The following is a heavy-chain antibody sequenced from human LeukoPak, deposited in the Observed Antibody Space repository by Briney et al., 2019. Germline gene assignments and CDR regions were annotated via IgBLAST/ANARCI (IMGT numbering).Heavy chain of an antibody. J-gene: IGHJ4*02. CDR2: IYPGDSDT. D-gene: IGHD5-12*01. V-gene: IGHV5-51*01. Sequence: GESLKISCKGSGYSFTSYWIGWVRQMPGKGLEWMGIIYPGDSDTRYSPSFQGQVTISADKSISTAYLQWSSLKASDTAMYYCARALVAPPTGSPYYFDYWGQGTLVTVSS. CDR1: GYSFTSYW. CDR3: ARALVAPPTGSPYYFDY.